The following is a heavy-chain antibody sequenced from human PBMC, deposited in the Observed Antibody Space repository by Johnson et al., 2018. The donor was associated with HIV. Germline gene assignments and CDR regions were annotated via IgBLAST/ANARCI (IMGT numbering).Heavy chain of an antibody. D-gene: IGHD1-1*01. V-gene: IGHV3-72*01. Sequence: EQLVESGGVAVQPVGSLRLSCAASGFSFDDYAMHWVRQAPGKGLEWVGRTKNKANSYTTEYAASVKGRFTISRDDSKNSLYLQMNSLIAEDTAVYYCAITSRTDAFDIWGQGTMVTVSS. CDR2: TKNKANSYTT. J-gene: IGHJ3*02. CDR1: GFSFDDYA. CDR3: AITSRTDAFDI.